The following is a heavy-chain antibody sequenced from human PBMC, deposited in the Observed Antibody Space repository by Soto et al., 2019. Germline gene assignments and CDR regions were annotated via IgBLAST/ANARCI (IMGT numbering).Heavy chain of an antibody. J-gene: IGHJ3*02. Sequence: ASVKVSCKVSGYTLTELSMHWVRQAPGKGLEWMGGFDPEDGETIYAQKFQGRVTMTEDTSTDTAYMELSSLRSEDTAVYYCATEVTMIGHHGPRIAFDICGQVTMVPVS. CDR3: ATEVTMIGHHGPRIAFDI. CDR2: FDPEDGET. V-gene: IGHV1-24*01. D-gene: IGHD3-22*01. CDR1: GYTLTELS.